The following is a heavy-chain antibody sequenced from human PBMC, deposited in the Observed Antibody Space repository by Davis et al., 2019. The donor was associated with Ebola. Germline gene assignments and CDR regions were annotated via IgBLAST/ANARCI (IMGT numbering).Heavy chain of an antibody. J-gene: IGHJ5*02. CDR3: ARVVRYNWFDP. Sequence: GESLKISCAASGFTFSSYWMSWVRQAPGKGLEWVANIKQDGSEKYYVDSVKGRFTISRDNAKNSLYLQMNSLRAEDTAVYYCARVVRYNWFDPWGQGTLVTVSS. D-gene: IGHD2-21*01. CDR1: GFTFSSYW. CDR2: IKQDGSEK. V-gene: IGHV3-7*03.